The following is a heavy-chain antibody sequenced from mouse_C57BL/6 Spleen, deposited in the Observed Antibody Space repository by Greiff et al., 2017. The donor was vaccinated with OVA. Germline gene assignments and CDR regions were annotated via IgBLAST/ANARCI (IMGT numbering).Heavy chain of an antibody. Sequence: QQSCKASGYTFTSYWMHWVKQRPGQGLEWIGEIDPSDSYTNYNQKFKGKSTLTVDKSSSTAYMQLSSLTSEDSAVYYCARGRDVPLYAMDYWGQGTSVTVSS. CDR1: GYTFTSYW. V-gene: IGHV1-69*01. CDR2: IDPSDSYT. J-gene: IGHJ4*01. D-gene: IGHD5-1*01. CDR3: ARGRDVPLYAMDY.